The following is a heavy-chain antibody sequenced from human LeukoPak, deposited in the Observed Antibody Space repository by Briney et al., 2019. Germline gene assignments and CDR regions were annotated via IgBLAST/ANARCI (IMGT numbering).Heavy chain of an antibody. CDR1: GFTFSSYA. Sequence: PGRSLRLSCAASGFTFSSYAMHWVRQAPGKGLEWVAVISYDGDYNYYADSVKGRFTISRNNSKNTLYLQMNSLRVEDTAVFYCARDRGDGKLSQHFFDYWGQGTLVTVSS. CDR2: ISYDGDYN. D-gene: IGHD2-2*01. J-gene: IGHJ4*02. CDR3: ARDRGDGKLSQHFFDY. V-gene: IGHV3-30-3*01.